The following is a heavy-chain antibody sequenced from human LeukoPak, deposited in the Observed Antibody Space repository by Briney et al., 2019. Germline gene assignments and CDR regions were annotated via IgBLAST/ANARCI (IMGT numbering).Heavy chain of an antibody. D-gene: IGHD2-2*01. V-gene: IGHV4-34*01. CDR3: ARLGPAEGFSRFYYFDY. CDR1: GGSFSGYY. CDR2: INHSGST. Sequence: PSETLSLTCAVYGGSFSGYYWSWIRQPPGKGLEWIGEINHSGSTNYNPSLKSRVTISVDTSKNQFSLKLSSVTAADTAVYYYARLGPAEGFSRFYYFDYWGQGTLVTVSS. J-gene: IGHJ4*02.